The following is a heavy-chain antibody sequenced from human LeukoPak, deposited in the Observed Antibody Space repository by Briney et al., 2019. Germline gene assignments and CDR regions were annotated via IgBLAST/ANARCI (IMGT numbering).Heavy chain of an antibody. CDR1: GGTFSSYA. J-gene: IGHJ4*02. V-gene: IGHV1-69*13. Sequence: ASVKVSCKASGGTFSSYAISWVRRAPGQGLEWMGGIIPIFGTANYAQKFQGRVTITADESTSTAYMELSSLRSEDTAVYYCARGPRYDFWSAYYRLFFDYWGQGTLVTVSS. D-gene: IGHD3-3*01. CDR3: ARGPRYDFWSAYYRLFFDY. CDR2: IIPIFGTA.